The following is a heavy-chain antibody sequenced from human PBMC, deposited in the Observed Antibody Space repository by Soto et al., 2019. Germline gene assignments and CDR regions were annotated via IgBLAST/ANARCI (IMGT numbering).Heavy chain of an antibody. D-gene: IGHD6-19*01. CDR2: TYYRSKWYN. V-gene: IGHV6-1*01. J-gene: IGHJ4*02. Sequence: SQTLSLTCAISGDSVSSNSAAWNWFRQSPSRGLEWLGRTYYRSKWYNDYAVSVKSRITINPDTSKNQFSLQLNSVTPEDTAVYYCAREGYSSGWYDSYYFDYWGQRTLVTVSS. CDR3: AREGYSSGWYDSYYFDY. CDR1: GDSVSSNSAA.